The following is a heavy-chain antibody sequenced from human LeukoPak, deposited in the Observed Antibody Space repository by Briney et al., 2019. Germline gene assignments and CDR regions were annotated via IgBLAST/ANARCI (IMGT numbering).Heavy chain of an antibody. CDR3: AKDRGYSSGLFDY. J-gene: IGHJ4*02. CDR2: ISGSGGST. V-gene: IGHV3-23*01. D-gene: IGHD5-18*01. CDR1: GFTFSGYA. Sequence: GGSLRLSCAASGFTFSGYAMSWVRQAPGKGLEWVSAISGSGGSTYYADSVKGRFTISRDNSKNTLYLQMNSLRAEDTAVYYCAKDRGYSSGLFDYWGQGTLVTVSS.